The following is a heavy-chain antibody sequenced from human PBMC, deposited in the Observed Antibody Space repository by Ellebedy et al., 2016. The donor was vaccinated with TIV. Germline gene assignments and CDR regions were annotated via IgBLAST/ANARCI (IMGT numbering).Heavy chain of an antibody. CDR3: ARSSGWELPSPYYYYGMDV. V-gene: IGHV3-30*04. Sequence: GESLKISXAASGFTFSSYAMHWVRQAPGKGLEWVAVISYDGSNKYYADSVKGRFTISRDNSKNTLYLQMNSLRAEDTAVYYCARSSGWELPSPYYYYGMDVWGQGTTVTVSS. D-gene: IGHD1-26*01. CDR1: GFTFSSYA. J-gene: IGHJ6*02. CDR2: ISYDGSNK.